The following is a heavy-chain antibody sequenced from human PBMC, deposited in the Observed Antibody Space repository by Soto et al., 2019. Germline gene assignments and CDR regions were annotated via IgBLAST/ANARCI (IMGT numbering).Heavy chain of an antibody. CDR3: ARDRYCTNGVCPKRYYYCGMDV. J-gene: IGHJ6*02. V-gene: IGHV6-1*01. CDR1: GDSGSSNRAA. Sequence: QPLSLPSSISGDSGSSNRAAWNLIRHSPSRGLEWLGRTYYRSKWYNDYAVSVKSRITINPDTSKNQFSLQLNSVTPEDTAVYYCARDRYCTNGVCPKRYYYCGMDVWGQGTTVTVSS. D-gene: IGHD2-8*01. CDR2: TYYRSKWYN.